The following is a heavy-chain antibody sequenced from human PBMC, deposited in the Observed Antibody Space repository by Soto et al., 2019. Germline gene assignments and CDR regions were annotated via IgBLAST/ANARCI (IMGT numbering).Heavy chain of an antibody. CDR2: IFYLGSS. CDR3: ARHSLALRKNNWFDP. J-gene: IGHJ5*02. CDR1: GDSIISSDFY. D-gene: IGHD3-3*02. Sequence: LSLTCTVSGDSIISSDFYWGWVRQPPGKGLEWIGSIFYLGSSYYNPSLKSRVAMSVDTSKNQFSLRLRSVTAADTALYFCARHSLALRKNNWFDPWGQGIMVTVSS. V-gene: IGHV4-39*01.